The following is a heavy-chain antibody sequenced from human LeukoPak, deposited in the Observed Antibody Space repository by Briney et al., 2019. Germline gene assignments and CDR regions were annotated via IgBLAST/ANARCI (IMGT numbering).Heavy chain of an antibody. D-gene: IGHD4-17*01. CDR2: ISSSSSYI. J-gene: IGHJ4*02. V-gene: IGHV3-21*01. Sequence: GSLRLSCAASGFTFSSYSMNWVRQAPGKGLEWVSSISSSSSYIYYADSVKGRFTISRDNAKNSLYLQMNSLRAEDTAVYYCAREARDDYDSTSFDYWGQGTLVTVSS. CDR1: GFTFSSYS. CDR3: AREARDDYDSTSFDY.